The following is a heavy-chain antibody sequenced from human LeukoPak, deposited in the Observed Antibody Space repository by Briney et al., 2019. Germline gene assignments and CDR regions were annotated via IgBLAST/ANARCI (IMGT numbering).Heavy chain of an antibody. J-gene: IGHJ4*02. D-gene: IGHD3-22*01. Sequence: GGSLRLSCEACGFTFSNYGMSWVRQAAGKGLEGVSYISSGSSIRYYADSVKGRFTVSRDNAKDSLYLQMNSLRDEDTALYYCARGGLAYDSSGYYGYWGQGALVTVSS. CDR3: ARGGLAYDSSGYYGY. CDR1: GFTFSNYG. V-gene: IGHV3-48*02. CDR2: ISSGSSIR.